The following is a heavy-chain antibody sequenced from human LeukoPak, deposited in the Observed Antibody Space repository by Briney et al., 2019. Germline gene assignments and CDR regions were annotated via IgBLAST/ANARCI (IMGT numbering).Heavy chain of an antibody. CDR3: ARTAEDSGTYFDY. J-gene: IGHJ4*02. Sequence: SETLSLTCTVSGGSIRGYYWSWIRQPPGKGLEWIGYIYYSGSTYYNPSLKGRVTMSVDTSKNQFSLKVRSVTAVDTAVYYCARTAEDSGTYFDYWGQGTLVTVSS. D-gene: IGHD1-1*01. V-gene: IGHV4-59*04. CDR1: GGSIRGYY. CDR2: IYYSGST.